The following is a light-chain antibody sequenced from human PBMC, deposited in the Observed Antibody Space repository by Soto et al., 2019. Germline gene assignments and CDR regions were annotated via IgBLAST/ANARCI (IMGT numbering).Light chain of an antibody. V-gene: IGKV3-11*01. Sequence: DIVLTQSPATLSLSPGDRATLSCRASQSVNSSLAWYQQKPGQAPRLLIYDASNWAPGIPVRFSASGSGTEFTLTISSLEPEDFAVYSCQHRPDGEYTFGQGTKLEIK. J-gene: IGKJ2*01. CDR2: DAS. CDR3: QHRPDGEYT. CDR1: QSVNSS.